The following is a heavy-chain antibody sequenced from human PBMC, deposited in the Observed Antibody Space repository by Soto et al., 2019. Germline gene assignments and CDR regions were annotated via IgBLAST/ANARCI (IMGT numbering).Heavy chain of an antibody. CDR1: GYTFTSYA. V-gene: IGHV1-3*01. Sequence: ASVKVSCKASGYTFTSYAMHWVRQAPGQRLEWMGWINAGNGNTKYSQKFQGRVTITRDTSASTAYMELSSLRSEDTAVYYCAREYSSSPYNWFDPWGQGTLVTVSS. CDR3: AREYSSSPYNWFDP. D-gene: IGHD6-13*01. J-gene: IGHJ5*02. CDR2: INAGNGNT.